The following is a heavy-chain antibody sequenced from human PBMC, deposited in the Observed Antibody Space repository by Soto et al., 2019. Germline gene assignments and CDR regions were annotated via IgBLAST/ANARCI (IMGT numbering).Heavy chain of an antibody. CDR1: GFTFSSYS. Sequence: PGGSLRLSCAASGFTFSSYSMNWVRQAPGKGLEWVSSISSSSSYIYYADSVKGRFTISRDNAKNSLYLQMNSLRAEDTAVYYCARVTGYTHEFDYWGQGTLVTVSS. CDR2: ISSSSSYI. D-gene: IGHD5-18*01. J-gene: IGHJ4*02. V-gene: IGHV3-21*01. CDR3: ARVTGYTHEFDY.